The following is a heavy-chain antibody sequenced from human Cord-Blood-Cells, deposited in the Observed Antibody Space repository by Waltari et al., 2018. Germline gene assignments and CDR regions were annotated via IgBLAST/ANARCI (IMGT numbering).Heavy chain of an antibody. Sequence: EVQLLESGGGLVQPGGSLRLSCAASGFTFSSYAMSWVRQAPGKGLEVVAAIIGTGGSTYYADCVKGRFTIARDNSKNMLYLQMNSLRGENTAVYYCANGYQLLGSYWGQGTLVTVSS. J-gene: IGHJ4*02. CDR3: ANGYQLLGSY. V-gene: IGHV3-23*01. D-gene: IGHD2-2*01. CDR2: IIGTGGST. CDR1: GFTFSSYA.